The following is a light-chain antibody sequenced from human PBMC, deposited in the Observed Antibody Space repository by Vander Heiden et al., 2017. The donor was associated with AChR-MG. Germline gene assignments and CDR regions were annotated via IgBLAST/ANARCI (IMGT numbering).Light chain of an antibody. CDR1: SSAVGFYNY. Sequence: QSALTQPASVSGSPGQSITISCSGTSSAVGFYNYVPWHHQHPRQALKFVTSDVSHRPSGVSERISGSKSGNTASLTISGLQDEDEADYYCSSYTYTYSRVFGGGTKLTVL. CDR2: DVS. J-gene: IGLJ3*02. V-gene: IGLV2-14*03. CDR3: SSYTYTYSRV.